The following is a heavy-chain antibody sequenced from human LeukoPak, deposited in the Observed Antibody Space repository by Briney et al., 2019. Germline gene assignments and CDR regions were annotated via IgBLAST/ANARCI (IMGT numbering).Heavy chain of an antibody. CDR1: GYSFSIYW. CDR3: ARRGWASGYFEY. Sequence: GESLKISCRGSGYSFSIYWIGWVRQMPGKGLEWMGIIYPGDSDTRYAPPFQGQVTISADKSISTAYLQWSSLKASDTAMYYCARRGWASGYFEYWGQGTLVTVSS. J-gene: IGHJ4*02. CDR2: IYPGDSDT. D-gene: IGHD1-26*01. V-gene: IGHV5-51*01.